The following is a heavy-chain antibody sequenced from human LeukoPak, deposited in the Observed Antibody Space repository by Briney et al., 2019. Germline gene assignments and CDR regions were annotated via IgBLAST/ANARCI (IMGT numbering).Heavy chain of an antibody. CDR3: AKQSAGSAAWYSLHYDF. J-gene: IGHJ4*02. CDR2: VDGGGGGT. Sequence: PGGSLRLSCAASGFTLSSYAMTWVRQAPGRGLEWVLSVDGGGGGTYYADSVKGRFTISRDNSKDTLYLQMNGLRAEDTAVYSCAKQSAGSAAWYSLHYDFWGQGTLVTVSS. CDR1: GFTLSSYA. D-gene: IGHD6-13*01. V-gene: IGHV3-23*01.